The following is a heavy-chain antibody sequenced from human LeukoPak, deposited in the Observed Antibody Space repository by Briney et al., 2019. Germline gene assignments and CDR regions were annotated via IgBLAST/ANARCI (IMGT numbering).Heavy chain of an antibody. D-gene: IGHD4-17*01. V-gene: IGHV1-8*01. J-gene: IGHJ6*02. CDR3: ARASTVTTRIYYYYGMDV. CDR2: MNPNSGNT. CDR1: GYTFTSYD. Sequence: ASVKVSCKASGYTFTSYDINWVRQATGRGLEWMGWMNPNSGNTGYAQKFQGRVTMTRNTSISTAYMELSSLRSEDTAVYYCARASTVTTRIYYYYGMDVWGQGTTVTVSS.